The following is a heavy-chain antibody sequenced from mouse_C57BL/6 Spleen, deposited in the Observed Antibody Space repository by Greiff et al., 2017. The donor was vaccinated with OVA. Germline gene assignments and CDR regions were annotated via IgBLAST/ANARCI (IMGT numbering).Heavy chain of an antibody. CDR1: GYSITSGYY. V-gene: IGHV3-6*01. CDR3: ARGDAMDY. J-gene: IGHJ4*01. CDR2: ISYDGSN. Sequence: EVKLQESGPGLVKPSQSLSLTCSVTGYSITSGYYWNWIRQFPGNKLEWMGYISYDGSNNYNPSLKNRISITRDTSKNQFFLKLNSVTTEDTATYYCARGDAMDYWGQGTSVTVSS.